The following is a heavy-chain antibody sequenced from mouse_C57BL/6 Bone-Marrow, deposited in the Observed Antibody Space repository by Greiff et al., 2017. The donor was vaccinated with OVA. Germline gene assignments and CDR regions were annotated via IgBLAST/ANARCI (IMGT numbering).Heavy chain of an antibody. D-gene: IGHD1-1*01. V-gene: IGHV1-55*01. CDR2: IYPGSGST. J-gene: IGHJ2*01. CDR1: GYTFTSYW. CDR3: ASLTTVVATRGY. Sequence: QVQLKQPGAELVKPGASVKMSCKASGYTFTSYWITWVKQRPGQGLEWIGDIYPGSGSTNYNEKFKSKATLTVDTSSSTAYMQLSSLTSEDSAVYYCASLTTVVATRGYWGQGTTLTVSS.